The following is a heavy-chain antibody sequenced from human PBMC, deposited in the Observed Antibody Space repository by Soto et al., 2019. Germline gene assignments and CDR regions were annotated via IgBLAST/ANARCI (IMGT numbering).Heavy chain of an antibody. Sequence: SETLSLTCAVYGGSFSAYYWSWIRQPPGKGLEWIGEINHSGGTSYNPSLKSRVTISVDTSKSQFSLKLTSVTAADRAVYYCARGRVDTVDSSGFYEYWGKGTQVTVSS. V-gene: IGHV4-34*01. CDR1: GGSFSAYY. D-gene: IGHD3-22*01. J-gene: IGHJ4*02. CDR3: ARGRVDTVDSSGFYEY. CDR2: INHSGGT.